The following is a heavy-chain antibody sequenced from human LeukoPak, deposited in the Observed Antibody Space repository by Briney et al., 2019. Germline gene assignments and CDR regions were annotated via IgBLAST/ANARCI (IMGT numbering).Heavy chain of an antibody. J-gene: IGHJ4*02. CDR1: GFTFDDYA. CDR3: AKGALRYYYDSSGYRD. CDR2: ISWDGGST. D-gene: IGHD3-22*01. V-gene: IGHV3-43D*03. Sequence: GGSLRLSCAASGFTFDDYAMHWVRQAPGKGLEWVSLISWDGGSTYYADSVKGRFTISRDNGKNSLYLQMNSLRAEDTALYYCAKGALRYYYDSSGYRDWGQGTLVTVSS.